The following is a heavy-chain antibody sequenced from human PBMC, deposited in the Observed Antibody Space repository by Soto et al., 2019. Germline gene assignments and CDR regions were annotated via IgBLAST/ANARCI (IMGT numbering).Heavy chain of an antibody. D-gene: IGHD3-10*01. Sequence: EVQLLESGGGLVQPGGSLRLSCAASGFTFSSYAMSWVRQAPGKGLEWVSAISGSGGSTYYADSVKGRFTISRDNSKTTLYLQMNSLRAEDTAVYYCAKDPMRYYYGSGSYFGMDVWGQGTTVTVSS. CDR3: AKDPMRYYYGSGSYFGMDV. V-gene: IGHV3-23*01. CDR2: ISGSGGST. CDR1: GFTFSSYA. J-gene: IGHJ6*02.